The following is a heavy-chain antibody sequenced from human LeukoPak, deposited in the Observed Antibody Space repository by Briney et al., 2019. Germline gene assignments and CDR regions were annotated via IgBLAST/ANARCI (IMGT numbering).Heavy chain of an antibody. D-gene: IGHD1-26*01. CDR2: TYYRSKWSN. Sequence: SQTLSLTCAISGDSVSTNSATWTWLRQSPSRGLEWLGRTYYRSKWSNDYAVSMKSRITVNPDTSKNQFSLQLNSVTPEDTAVYYCARLVGASWFDSWGQGTLVTVSS. CDR3: ARLVGASWFDS. V-gene: IGHV6-1*01. J-gene: IGHJ5*01. CDR1: GDSVSTNSAT.